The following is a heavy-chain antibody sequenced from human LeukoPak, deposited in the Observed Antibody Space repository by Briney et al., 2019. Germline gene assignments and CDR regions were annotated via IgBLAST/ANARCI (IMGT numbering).Heavy chain of an antibody. CDR2: ISSSGSTI. Sequence: GGSLRLSCAASGFTFSSYEMNWVRQAPGKGPEWVSYISSSGSTIYYADSVKGRFTISRDNAKNSLYLQMNSLRAEDTAVYYCARGKYCGGDCYLPDYWGQGTLVTVSS. V-gene: IGHV3-48*03. CDR1: GFTFSSYE. CDR3: ARGKYCGGDCYLPDY. J-gene: IGHJ4*02. D-gene: IGHD2-21*02.